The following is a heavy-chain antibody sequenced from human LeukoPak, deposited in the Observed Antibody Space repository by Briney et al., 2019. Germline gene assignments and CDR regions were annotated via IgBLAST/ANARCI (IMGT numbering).Heavy chain of an antibody. Sequence: SETLSLTCTVSGYSISSGYYWGWIRQPPGKGLEWIGSIYHSGSTYYNPSLKSRVSLKLSSVTAADTAVYYCARALPYCSSTSCYGWFDPWGQGTLVTVSS. D-gene: IGHD2-2*01. CDR2: IYHSGST. V-gene: IGHV4-38-2*02. CDR3: ARALPYCSSTSCYGWFDP. CDR1: GYSISSGYY. J-gene: IGHJ5*02.